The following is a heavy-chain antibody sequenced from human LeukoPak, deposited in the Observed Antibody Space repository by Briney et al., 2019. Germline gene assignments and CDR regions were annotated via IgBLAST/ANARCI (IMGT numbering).Heavy chain of an antibody. CDR3: ARLTLFSDSSGYYYPAFDY. CDR1: GGSISSYY. D-gene: IGHD3-22*01. V-gene: IGHV4-59*01. Sequence: SQSLSLTSTVSGGSISSYYWSWIRQPPGKGLECIGDIYDSGSTNYNPSLKSRVTISADTSKNQFSLKLSSLPPSDTAVYYCARLTLFSDSSGYYYPAFDYWGQGTLVTVSS. J-gene: IGHJ4*02. CDR2: IYDSGST.